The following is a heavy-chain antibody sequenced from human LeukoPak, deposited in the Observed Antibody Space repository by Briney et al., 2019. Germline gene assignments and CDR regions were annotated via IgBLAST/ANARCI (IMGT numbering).Heavy chain of an antibody. J-gene: IGHJ6*02. CDR3: ARGVVPAAIPYYGMDV. V-gene: IGHV5-51*01. D-gene: IGHD2-2*01. CDR2: IYPGDSDT. Sequence: GESLKISCKGSGYSFTSYWIGWVRQMPGKGLEWMGIIYPGDSDTRYSPSFQGQVTISADKSISTAYLQWSSLKASDTAMYYCARGVVPAAIPYYGMDVWGQGTTATVSS. CDR1: GYSFTSYW.